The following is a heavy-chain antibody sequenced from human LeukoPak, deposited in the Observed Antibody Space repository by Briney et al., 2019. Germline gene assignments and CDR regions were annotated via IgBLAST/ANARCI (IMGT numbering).Heavy chain of an antibody. J-gene: IGHJ4*02. CDR2: ISDSGGET. Sequence: GGSLRLSCAASGFTFSTYAMSWVRLAPGKGLEWVSTISDSGGETYYADSVKGRFTISRDNSKNTLYLQMNSLRAEDTAFYYCAKSPSVAQRGYFDFWGQGTLVTVSS. CDR1: GFTFSTYA. D-gene: IGHD3-10*01. V-gene: IGHV3-23*01. CDR3: AKSPSVAQRGYFDF.